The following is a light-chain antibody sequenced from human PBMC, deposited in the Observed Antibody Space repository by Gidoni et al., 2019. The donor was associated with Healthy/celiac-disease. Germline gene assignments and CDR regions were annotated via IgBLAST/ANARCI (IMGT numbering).Light chain of an antibody. J-gene: IGKJ1*01. CDR3: QQYNNWPWT. V-gene: IGKV3-15*01. Sequence: EIVTTQSPATLTVSPGEKATLSVRASQSVNSNLAWYQQKPGQAPRPLIYGASTRATGIPARFSGSGSGTEFTLTISSLQSEDFAVYYCQQYNNWPWTFGQXTKVEIK. CDR1: QSVNSN. CDR2: GAS.